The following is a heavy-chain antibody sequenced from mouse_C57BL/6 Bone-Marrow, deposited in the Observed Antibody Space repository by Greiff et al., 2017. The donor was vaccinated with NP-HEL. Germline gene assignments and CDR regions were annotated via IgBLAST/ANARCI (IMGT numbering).Heavy chain of an antibody. Sequence: VQLQQSGPELVKPGASVKISCKASGYTFTDYYMNWVKQSHGKSLEWIGDINPNNGGTSYNQKFKGKATLTVDKSSSTAYMELRSLTSEDSAVYYCARWVTTALDYWGKGTTLTVSS. D-gene: IGHD1-2*01. V-gene: IGHV1-26*01. J-gene: IGHJ2*01. CDR1: GYTFTDYY. CDR2: INPNNGGT. CDR3: ARWVTTALDY.